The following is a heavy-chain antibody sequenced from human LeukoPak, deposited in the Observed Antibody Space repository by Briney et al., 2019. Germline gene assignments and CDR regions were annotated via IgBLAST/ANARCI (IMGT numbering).Heavy chain of an antibody. Sequence: GASVKVSCKASGGTFISHAINWVRQAPGQGLEWMGGIIPIFGTPNYAQRFQGRLTITAVESMTTAYMELSSLRADDTAVYYCARGWLAETAVVTPYNYWGQGTLVTVSS. D-gene: IGHD5-24*01. CDR3: ARGWLAETAVVTPYNY. CDR1: GGTFISHA. J-gene: IGHJ4*02. CDR2: IIPIFGTP. V-gene: IGHV1-69*13.